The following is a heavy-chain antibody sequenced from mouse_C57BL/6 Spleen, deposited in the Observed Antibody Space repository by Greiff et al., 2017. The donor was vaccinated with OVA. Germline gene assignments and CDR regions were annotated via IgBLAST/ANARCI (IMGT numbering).Heavy chain of an antibody. V-gene: IGHV1-18*01. Sequence: EVKLMESGPELVKPGASVKIPCKASGYTFTDYNMDWVKQSHGKSLEWIGDINPNNGGTIYNQKFKGKATLTVDKSSSTAYMELRSLTSEDTAVYYCARDYSNSYAMDYWGQGTSVTVSS. D-gene: IGHD2-5*01. J-gene: IGHJ4*01. CDR3: ARDYSNSYAMDY. CDR2: INPNNGGT. CDR1: GYTFTDYN.